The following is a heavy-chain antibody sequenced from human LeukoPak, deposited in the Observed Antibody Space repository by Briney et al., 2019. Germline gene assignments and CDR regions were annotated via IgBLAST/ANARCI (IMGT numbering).Heavy chain of an antibody. CDR3: ARVTDRLGYSGFDNDAFDI. Sequence: GGSLRLSCAASGFTFSDYYMSWIRQAPGKGLEWVSYISSSSSYTNYADSVKGRFTISRDNAKNSLYLQMNGLRAEDTAVYYCARVTDRLGYSGFDNDAFDIWGQGTMVTVSS. CDR1: GFTFSDYY. J-gene: IGHJ3*02. V-gene: IGHV3-11*06. D-gene: IGHD5-12*01. CDR2: ISSSSSYT.